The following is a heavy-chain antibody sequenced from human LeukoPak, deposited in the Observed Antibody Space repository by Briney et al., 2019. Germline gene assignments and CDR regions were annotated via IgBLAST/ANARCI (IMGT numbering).Heavy chain of an antibody. CDR2: ISRSGDNT. J-gene: IGHJ4*02. CDR1: GFTFSSYA. Sequence: GGSLRLSCAASGFTFSSYAMSWVRQAPGKGLEWVSFISRSGDNTYYADSVKGRFTISRDNSKNTLYLQMNSLRAEDTAVYYCARDAGYCSGGSCYPGQFDYWGQGTLVTVSS. V-gene: IGHV3-23*01. CDR3: ARDAGYCSGGSCYPGQFDY. D-gene: IGHD2-15*01.